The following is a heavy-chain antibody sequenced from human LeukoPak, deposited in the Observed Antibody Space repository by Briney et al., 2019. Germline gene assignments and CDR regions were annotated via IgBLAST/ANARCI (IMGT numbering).Heavy chain of an antibody. D-gene: IGHD3-3*01. CDR1: GGSISSSSYY. CDR2: IYYSGST. Sequence: SETLSLTCTVSGGSISSSSYYWGWIRQPPGKGLEWIGSIYYSGSTNYNPSLKSRVTISVDTSKNQFSLKLSSVTAADTAVYYCARGPWRVVGAQFYYYYYYMDVWGKGTTVTVSS. V-gene: IGHV4-39*07. CDR3: ARGPWRVVGAQFYYYYYYMDV. J-gene: IGHJ6*03.